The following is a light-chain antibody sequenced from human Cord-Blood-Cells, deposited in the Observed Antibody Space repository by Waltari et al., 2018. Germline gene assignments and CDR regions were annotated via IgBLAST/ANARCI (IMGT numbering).Light chain of an antibody. V-gene: IGKV4-1*01. Sequence: DIVMTQSPDSLAVSLGERATINCKYSQSVLYSSNNKNYLAWYQQTPGQPPKLLIYWASTRESGVPDRFSGSGSGTDFTLTISSLQAEDVAVYYCQQYYSTPWTFGQGTKVEIK. CDR3: QQYYSTPWT. CDR1: QSVLYSSNNKNY. CDR2: WAS. J-gene: IGKJ1*01.